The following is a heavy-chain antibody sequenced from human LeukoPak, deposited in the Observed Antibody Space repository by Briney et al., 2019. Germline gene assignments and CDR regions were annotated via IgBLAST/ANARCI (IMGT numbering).Heavy chain of an antibody. CDR2: ISGDGGST. CDR1: GFTFDDYA. Sequence: GGSLRLSCAASGFTFDDYAMHWVRQAPGKGLEWVSLISGDGGSTYYRDSLKGRFTISRDNSKNSLYLQMNSLRAEDTALYYCANLIAAAGDLDSWGQGTLVTVSS. CDR3: ANLIAAAGDLDS. D-gene: IGHD6-13*01. V-gene: IGHV3-43*02. J-gene: IGHJ4*02.